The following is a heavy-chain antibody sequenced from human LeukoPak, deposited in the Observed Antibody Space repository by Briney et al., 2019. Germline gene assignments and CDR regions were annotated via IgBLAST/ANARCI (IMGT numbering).Heavy chain of an antibody. CDR3: ARGGDGYNPDNYGMDV. Sequence: ASAKVSCKASGGTFSSYAISWVRQAPGRGLEWMGRIIPIFGIANYAQKFQGRVTITADKSTSTAYMELSSLRSEDTAVYYCARGGDGYNPDNYGMDVWGQGTTVTVSS. CDR1: GGTFSSYA. V-gene: IGHV1-69*04. D-gene: IGHD5-24*01. CDR2: IIPIFGIA. J-gene: IGHJ6*02.